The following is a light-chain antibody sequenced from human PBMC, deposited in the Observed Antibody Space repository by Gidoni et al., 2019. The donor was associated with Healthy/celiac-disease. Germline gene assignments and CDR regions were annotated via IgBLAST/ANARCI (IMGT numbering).Light chain of an antibody. CDR3: SSYTSSSTLV. Sequence: QSPLTQPASVSVSPGQSITLSCTGTSSDVGGYNYVSWYQQHPGKAPKLMIYDVSNRPSGVSNRFSGSKSGNTASLTISGLKAEDEADYYCSSYTSSSTLVFGGGTKLTVL. J-gene: IGLJ2*01. CDR2: DVS. CDR1: SSDVGGYNY. V-gene: IGLV2-14*01.